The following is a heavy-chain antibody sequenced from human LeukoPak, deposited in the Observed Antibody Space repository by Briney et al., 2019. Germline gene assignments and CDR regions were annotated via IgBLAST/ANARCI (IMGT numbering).Heavy chain of an antibody. CDR1: GGSISSYY. V-gene: IGHV4-59*01. CDR3: ARDGYYYDSSGYYWAFDY. Sequence: SETLSLTGTVSGGSISSYYWSWIRQPPGKGLEWIGYIYYSGSTNYNPSLKSRVTISVDTSKNQFSLKLSSVTAADTAVYYCARDGYYYDSSGYYWAFDYWGQGTLVTVSS. D-gene: IGHD3-22*01. CDR2: IYYSGST. J-gene: IGHJ4*02.